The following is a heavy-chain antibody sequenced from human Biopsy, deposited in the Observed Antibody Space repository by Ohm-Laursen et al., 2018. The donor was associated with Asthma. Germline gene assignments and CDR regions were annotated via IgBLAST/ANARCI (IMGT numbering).Heavy chain of an antibody. J-gene: IGHJ6*02. CDR2: IWYDGGNK. V-gene: IGHV3-33*01. CDR1: GFTFSNYA. CDR3: ARDIVATMVGYYYYGMDV. Sequence: SLRLSCAASGFTFSNYAMSWVRQAPGRGLEWVAVIWYDGGNKYYADSVKGRFIISRDNSKNTLYLQMNSLRAEDTAVYYCARDIVATMVGYYYYGMDVWGPGTTVSVSS. D-gene: IGHD5-12*01.